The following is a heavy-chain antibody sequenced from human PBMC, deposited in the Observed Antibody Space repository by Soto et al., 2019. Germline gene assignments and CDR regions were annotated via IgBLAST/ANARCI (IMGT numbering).Heavy chain of an antibody. D-gene: IGHD2-21*02. J-gene: IGHJ4*02. CDR3: AKDKGVAVTVVDY. V-gene: IGHV3-9*01. CDR2: ISWNSGSI. CDR1: GFTFDDYA. Sequence: EVQLVESGGGLVQPGRSLRLSCAASGFTFDDYAMHWVRQAPGKGLEWVSGISWNSGSIGYADSVKGRFTISRDNAKNSLYLQMNSLRAEDTALYYCAKDKGVAVTVVDYWGQGTLVTVSS.